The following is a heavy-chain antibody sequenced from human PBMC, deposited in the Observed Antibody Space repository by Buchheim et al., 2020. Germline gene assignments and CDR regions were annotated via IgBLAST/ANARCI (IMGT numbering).Heavy chain of an antibody. Sequence: QVQLQESGPGLVKPSQTLSLTCTVSGGSISSYYWSWIRQPPGKGLEWIGYIYYSGSTNYNPSLQSRVTISVDTSKNQFSLKLSSMTAADTAVYYCARVQPAAYYYYMDVWGKGTT. D-gene: IGHD5-18*01. V-gene: IGHV4-59*01. CDR3: ARVQPAAYYYYMDV. CDR1: GGSISSYY. CDR2: IYYSGST. J-gene: IGHJ6*03.